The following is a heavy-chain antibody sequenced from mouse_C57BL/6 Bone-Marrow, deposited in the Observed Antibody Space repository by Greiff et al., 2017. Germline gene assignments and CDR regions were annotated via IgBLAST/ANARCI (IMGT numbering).Heavy chain of an antibody. Sequence: DVKLVESGGDLVKPGGSLKLSCAASGFTFSSYGMSWVRQTPDKRLEWVATISSGGSYTYYPDSVKGRFTISRDNAKNTLYLQMSSLKSEDTAMYYCARLLWSFAYWGEGTLVTVSA. V-gene: IGHV5-6*02. CDR1: GFTFSSYG. CDR2: ISSGGSYT. J-gene: IGHJ3*01. CDR3: ARLLWSFAY. D-gene: IGHD1-1*02.